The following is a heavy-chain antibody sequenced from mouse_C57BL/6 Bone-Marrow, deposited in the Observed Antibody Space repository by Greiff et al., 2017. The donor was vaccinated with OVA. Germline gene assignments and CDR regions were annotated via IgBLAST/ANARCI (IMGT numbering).Heavy chain of an antibody. Sequence: EVQLVESGGDLVKPGGSLKLSCAASGFTFSSYGMSWVRQTPDKRLEWVATISSGGSYTYYPDSVKGRFTISRDNAKNTLYLQMSSLKSEDTAMYYCARRIYYGSSYGYYFDYWGQGTTLTVSS. V-gene: IGHV5-6*01. CDR1: GFTFSSYG. CDR3: ARRIYYGSSYGYYFDY. J-gene: IGHJ2*01. D-gene: IGHD1-1*01. CDR2: ISSGGSYT.